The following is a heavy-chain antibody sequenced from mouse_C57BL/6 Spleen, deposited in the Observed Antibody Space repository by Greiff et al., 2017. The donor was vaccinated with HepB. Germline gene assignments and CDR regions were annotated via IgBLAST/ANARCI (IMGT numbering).Heavy chain of an antibody. CDR2: INPNNGGT. Sequence: EVQLQQSGPELVKPGASVKISCKASGYTFTDYYMNWVKQSHGKSLEWIGDINPNNGGTSYNQKFKGKATLTVDKSSSTAYMELRSLTSEDSAVYYCAREWDGRYFDVWGTGTTVTVSS. CDR1: GYTFTDYY. J-gene: IGHJ1*03. CDR3: AREWDGRYFDV. V-gene: IGHV1-26*01. D-gene: IGHD4-1*01.